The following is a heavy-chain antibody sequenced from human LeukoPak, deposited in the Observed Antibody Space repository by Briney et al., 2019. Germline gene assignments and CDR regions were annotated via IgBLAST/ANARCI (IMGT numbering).Heavy chain of an antibody. CDR3: ARDRTYGDSLDYYMDV. CDR2: ISSSGSTI. J-gene: IGHJ6*03. D-gene: IGHD4-17*01. V-gene: IGHV3-48*04. Sequence: GGSLRLSCAASGFTFSSYSMNWVRQAPGKGLEWVSSISSSGSTIYYADSVKGRFTISRDNAKNSLYLQMNSLRAEDTAVYYCARDRTYGDSLDYYMDVWGKGATVTVSS. CDR1: GFTFSSYS.